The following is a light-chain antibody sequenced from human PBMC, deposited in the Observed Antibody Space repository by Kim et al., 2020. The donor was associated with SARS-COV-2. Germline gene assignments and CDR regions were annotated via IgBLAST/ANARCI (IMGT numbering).Light chain of an antibody. J-gene: IGKJ5*01. CDR3: QQYNNWPPDT. V-gene: IGKV3-15*01. Sequence: PGERATLACRASQSVSSNLAWYQQKPGQAPRLLIYGASTRATGIPARFSGSGSGTEFTLTISSLQSEDFAVYYCQQYNNWPPDTFGQGTRLEIK. CDR1: QSVSSN. CDR2: GAS.